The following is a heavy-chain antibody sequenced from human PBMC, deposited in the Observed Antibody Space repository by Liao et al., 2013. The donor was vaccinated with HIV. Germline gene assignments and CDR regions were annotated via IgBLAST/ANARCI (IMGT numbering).Heavy chain of an antibody. CDR2: IYTGGST. V-gene: IGHV4-39*07. D-gene: IGHD6-6*01. CDR1: GGSISSSSYY. J-gene: IGHJ3*01. Sequence: QLQLQESGPGLVKPSETLSLTCTVSGGSISSSSYYWGWIRQPPGKGLEWIGSIYTGGSTNYNPSLKSRVTMSIDTSKNQFSLRLSSLTAADTAVYYCARGSKRRRAFDVWGPGTLVTVSS. CDR3: ARGSKRRRAFDV.